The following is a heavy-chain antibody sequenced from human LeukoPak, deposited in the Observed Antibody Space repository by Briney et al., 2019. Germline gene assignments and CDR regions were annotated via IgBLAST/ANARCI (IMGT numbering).Heavy chain of an antibody. D-gene: IGHD2-2*01. Sequence: GGSLRLSCAASGFTFSSYGMHWVRQAPGKGLEWVAVIWYDGSNRYYADSVKGRFTISRDNSKNTLYLQMNSLRAEDTAVYYCARESDIVVVPAALRRSYGMDVWGQGTTVTVSS. CDR1: GFTFSSYG. J-gene: IGHJ6*02. CDR3: ARESDIVVVPAALRRSYGMDV. V-gene: IGHV3-33*01. CDR2: IWYDGSNR.